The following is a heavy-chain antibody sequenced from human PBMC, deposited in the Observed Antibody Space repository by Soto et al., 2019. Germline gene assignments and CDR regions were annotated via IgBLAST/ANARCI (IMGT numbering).Heavy chain of an antibody. CDR3: AKGGEVGGVLGDH. Sequence: QVQLVESGGGVVQPGTSLRLSCEASGSAFNKFGMHWVRQAPGKGLEWVAFISYDGSYQYYADSVQGRLTITRDNSMNTLNMQLNSLRREDTAVYYCAKGGEVGGVLGDHWGQGTLVTVSS. J-gene: IGHJ4*02. CDR1: GSAFNKFG. CDR2: ISYDGSYQ. V-gene: IGHV3-30*18. D-gene: IGHD1-26*01.